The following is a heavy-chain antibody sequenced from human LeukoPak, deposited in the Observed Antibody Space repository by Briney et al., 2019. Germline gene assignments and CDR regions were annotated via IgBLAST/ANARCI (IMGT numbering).Heavy chain of an antibody. CDR2: ISSSSSYI. V-gene: IGHV3-21*01. Sequence: GGSLRLSCAASGFTFSSYSMNWVRQAPGKGLELVSSISSSSSYIYYADSVKGRFTISRDNAKNSLYLQMNSLRAEDTAVYYCASTPPPRITMVRGVISYFDYWGQGTLVTVSS. J-gene: IGHJ4*02. D-gene: IGHD3-10*01. CDR1: GFTFSSYS. CDR3: ASTPPPRITMVRGVISYFDY.